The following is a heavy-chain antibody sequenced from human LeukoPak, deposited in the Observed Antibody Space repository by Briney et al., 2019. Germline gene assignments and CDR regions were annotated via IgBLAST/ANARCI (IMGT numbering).Heavy chain of an antibody. D-gene: IGHD5-18*01. CDR3: ARDIYSYGPGYYYGMDV. Sequence: PGGSLRLSCAASGFTVSSNYMSWVRQAPGKGLEWVSVIYSGGSTYYADSVKGRFTISRDNSKNTLYLQMNSLRAEDTAVYYCARDIYSYGPGYYYGMDVWGQGTTVTVSS. CDR2: IYSGGST. CDR1: GFTVSSNY. J-gene: IGHJ6*02. V-gene: IGHV3-66*01.